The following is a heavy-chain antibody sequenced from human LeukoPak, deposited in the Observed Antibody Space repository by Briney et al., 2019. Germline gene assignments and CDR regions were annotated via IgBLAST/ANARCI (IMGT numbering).Heavy chain of an antibody. CDR1: GGTFSSYA. Sequence: ASVKVPCKASGGTFSSYAISWVRQAPGQGLEWMGGIIPIFGTANYAQKFQGRVTITADESTSTAYMELSSLRSEDTAVYYCAREGPYYYDSSGYDFDYWGQGTLVTVS. D-gene: IGHD3-22*01. CDR3: AREGPYYYDSSGYDFDY. J-gene: IGHJ4*02. CDR2: IIPIFGTA. V-gene: IGHV1-69*13.